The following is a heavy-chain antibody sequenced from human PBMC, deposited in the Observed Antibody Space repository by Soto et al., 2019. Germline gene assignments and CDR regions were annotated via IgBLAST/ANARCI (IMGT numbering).Heavy chain of an antibody. D-gene: IGHD3-9*01. V-gene: IGHV4-59*01. CDR3: ARGLTDYYHAYYYYYMDV. Sequence: QVQLQESGPGLVKPSETLSLTCTVSGGSISSYYWSWIRQPPGKGLEWIGYIYYSGSTNYNPSLKSRVTISVDTTKNQFSLKLSSVTAADTAVYYCARGLTDYYHAYYYYYMDVWGKGTTVTVSS. J-gene: IGHJ6*03. CDR2: IYYSGST. CDR1: GGSISSYY.